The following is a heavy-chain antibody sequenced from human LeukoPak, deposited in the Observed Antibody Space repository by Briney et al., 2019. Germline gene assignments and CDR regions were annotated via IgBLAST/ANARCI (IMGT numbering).Heavy chain of an antibody. CDR3: GRDLGYCTGGTCYPNWFDP. Sequence: ASVKVSCKASGYTFTSYAMHWVRQAPGQRLEWMGWINAGNDNTKYSQKFQGRVTITRDTSASTAYMELSSLRSEDTAVYYCGRDLGYCTGGTCYPNWFDPWGQGTLVTVSS. CDR1: GYTFTSYA. J-gene: IGHJ5*02. D-gene: IGHD2-15*01. CDR2: INAGNDNT. V-gene: IGHV1-3*01.